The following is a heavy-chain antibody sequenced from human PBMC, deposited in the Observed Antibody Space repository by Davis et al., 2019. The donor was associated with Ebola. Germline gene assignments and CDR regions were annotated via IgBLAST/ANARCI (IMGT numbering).Heavy chain of an antibody. CDR3: VRDFRSGFDI. CDR2: LWYDGSSK. Sequence: GESLKISCAASGFTFSSYAMSWVRQAPGKGLQWVAVLWYDGSSKYYADSVKGRFTISRDNSENTLYLQMNSLRAEDTAVYYCVRDFRSGFDIWGQGTMVTVSS. J-gene: IGHJ3*02. V-gene: IGHV3-33*08. D-gene: IGHD3-3*01. CDR1: GFTFSSYA.